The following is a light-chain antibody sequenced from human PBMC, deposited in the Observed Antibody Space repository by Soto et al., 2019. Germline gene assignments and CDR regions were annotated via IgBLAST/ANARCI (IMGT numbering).Light chain of an antibody. J-gene: IGKJ2*01. CDR3: HHYGTSHT. CDR1: QTVSSNY. Sequence: EIVLTQSPGTLSLSPGERATLSCRASQTVSSNYLAWYQQKPGQAPSLLIYGASTRATGISDRFSGSGSGTDFTLTISKLEPEDFTVFFCHHYGTSHTFGQGTRLEIK. V-gene: IGKV3-20*01. CDR2: GAS.